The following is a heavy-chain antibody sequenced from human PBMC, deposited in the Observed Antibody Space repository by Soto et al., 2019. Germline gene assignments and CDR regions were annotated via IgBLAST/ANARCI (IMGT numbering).Heavy chain of an antibody. V-gene: IGHV5-51*01. CDR3: ASRYDSSDY. J-gene: IGHJ4*02. D-gene: IGHD3-22*01. CDR1: GYSFTSYW. Sequence: GESLKISCKGSGYSFTSYWIGWVRQMPGKGLEWMGIIYPGDSDTRYSPSFQGQVTITADKSTSTAYMELSSLRSEDTAVYCCASRYDSSDYWGQGTLVTVSS. CDR2: IYPGDSDT.